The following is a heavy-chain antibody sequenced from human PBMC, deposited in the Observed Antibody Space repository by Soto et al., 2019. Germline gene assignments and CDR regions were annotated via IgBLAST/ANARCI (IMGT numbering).Heavy chain of an antibody. V-gene: IGHV3-23*01. J-gene: IGHJ5*02. CDR1: WFTFYSYA. CDR3: AKNYDFWSQRWFDP. CDR2: ISGSGGST. Sequence: PGGARRLSRATPWFTFYSYAMSWVPPAPGKGLEWVSAISGSGGSTYYADSVKGRFTISRDNSKNTLYLQMNSLRAEDTAVYYCAKNYDFWSQRWFDPWGQGTLVTVSS. D-gene: IGHD3-3*01.